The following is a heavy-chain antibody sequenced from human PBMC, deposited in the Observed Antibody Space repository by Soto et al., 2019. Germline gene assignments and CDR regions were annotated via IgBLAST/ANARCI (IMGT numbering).Heavy chain of an antibody. CDR3: ARDRGGATLTFDY. CDR1: GSTFSDYG. D-gene: IGHD1-26*01. V-gene: IGHV3-33*01. CDR2: TWHDGNNK. J-gene: IGHJ4*02. Sequence: GGSLRLSCAASGSTFSDYGMHWVRQAPGKGLDWVAITWHDGNNKYYADSVKGRFTISRDTSKNTLILQMNSLRVEDTAVYFCARDRGGATLTFDYWGQGVPVTVSS.